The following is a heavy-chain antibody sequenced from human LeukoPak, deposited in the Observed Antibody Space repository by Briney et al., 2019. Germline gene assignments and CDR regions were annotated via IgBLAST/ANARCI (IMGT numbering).Heavy chain of an antibody. Sequence: SETLSLTCTVSGVSISSGDYYWSWIRQPPGKGLEWIGYIYYSGSTYYNPSLKSRVTISVDTSKNQFSLKLSSVTAADTAVYYCAKAVSSGYYPFDYWGQGTLVTVSS. J-gene: IGHJ4*02. CDR1: GVSISSGDYY. V-gene: IGHV4-30-4*01. CDR2: IYYSGST. CDR3: AKAVSSGYYPFDY. D-gene: IGHD3-22*01.